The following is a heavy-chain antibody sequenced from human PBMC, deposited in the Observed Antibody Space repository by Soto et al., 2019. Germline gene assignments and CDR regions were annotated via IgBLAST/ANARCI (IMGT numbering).Heavy chain of an antibody. V-gene: IGHV3-33*01. CDR1: GFTFRSYG. CDR2: IWDEGSKK. CDR3: ARGYGGNSVGLDY. D-gene: IGHD4-17*01. J-gene: IGHJ4*02. Sequence: QVQLVESGGGVVQPGRSLRLSCAASGFTFRSYGMHWVRQAPGKGLEWAAVIWDEGSKKYYADSVKGRITISRDNTKNTLFQQMDSLRAVDTDVYYCARGYGGNSVGLDYWGQGTLVTVSS.